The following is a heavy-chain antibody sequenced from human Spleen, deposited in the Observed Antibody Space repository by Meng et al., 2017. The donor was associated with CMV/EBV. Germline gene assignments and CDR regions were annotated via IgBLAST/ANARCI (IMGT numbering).Heavy chain of an antibody. CDR2: ISSGHDYM. Sequence: ASGYTLETFATHWVRQAPGQTFEWMGWISSGHDYMKVSPKFQDRITFTSDMSANTASMELSALRSEDTAVYYCVRAYSGHYLHWFDPWGQGTLVTVSS. J-gene: IGHJ5*02. V-gene: IGHV1-3*01. CDR3: VRAYSGHYLHWFDP. D-gene: IGHD1-26*01. CDR1: GYTLETFA.